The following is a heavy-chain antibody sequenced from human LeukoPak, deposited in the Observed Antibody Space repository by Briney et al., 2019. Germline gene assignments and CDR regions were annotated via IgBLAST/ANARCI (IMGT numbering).Heavy chain of an antibody. CDR1: GFTFSSYR. J-gene: IGHJ4*02. CDR3: ARRGLAVAGPFDY. Sequence: SGGSLRLSYAASGFTFSSYRMNWVRQAPGKGLEWVSSISSSSSYIYYADSVKGRFTISRDNANNSLYLQIHSLRAEDTAVYYCARRGLAVAGPFDYWGQGTLVTVSS. CDR2: ISSSSSYI. D-gene: IGHD6-19*01. V-gene: IGHV3-21*01.